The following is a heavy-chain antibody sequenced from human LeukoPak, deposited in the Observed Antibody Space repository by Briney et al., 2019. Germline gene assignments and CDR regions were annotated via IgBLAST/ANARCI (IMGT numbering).Heavy chain of an antibody. J-gene: IGHJ5*02. V-gene: IGHV1-24*01. D-gene: IGHD1-26*01. CDR2: FDPEDGET. CDR1: GYTLTELS. Sequence: GASVKVSCKVSGYTLTELSMHWVRQAPGKGLEWMGGFDPEDGETIYAQKFQGRVTMTEDTSTDTAYMELSSLRSEDTAVYYCAADGGGSPGVWFDPWGQGTLVTVSS. CDR3: AADGGGSPGVWFDP.